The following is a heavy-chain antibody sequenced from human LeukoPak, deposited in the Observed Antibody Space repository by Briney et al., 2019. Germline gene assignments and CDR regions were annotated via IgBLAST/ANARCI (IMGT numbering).Heavy chain of an antibody. CDR3: ARLQGYSLGYQYFYYMVV. D-gene: IGHD5-18*01. J-gene: IGHJ6*03. V-gene: IGHV3-53*01. CDR1: GFIVGDTH. CDR2: VYSGITT. Sequence: GGSLRLSCAGSGFIVGDTHMTWVRQAPGKGLEWVSLVYSGITTHYADSVKGRFSISRDHSNNILYPQMNTLRAEDTAVYYCARLQGYSLGYQYFYYMVVWGAGTTVTVSS.